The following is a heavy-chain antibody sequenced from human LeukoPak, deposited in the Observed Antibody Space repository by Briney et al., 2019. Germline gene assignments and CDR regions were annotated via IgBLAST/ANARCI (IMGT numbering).Heavy chain of an antibody. D-gene: IGHD3-16*01. J-gene: IGHJ4*02. V-gene: IGHV3-66*02. CDR2: IYSGDNT. Sequence: PGGSLRLSCAASGFTVSNNYMRWVRQAPGKGLEWVSVIYSGDNTYYVETVKGRFTISRDNSKNTMFLQMNRLRAEDTAVVYCAGRRVLDASFDYWGQGTLVTVSS. CDR1: GFTVSNNY. CDR3: AGRRVLDASFDY.